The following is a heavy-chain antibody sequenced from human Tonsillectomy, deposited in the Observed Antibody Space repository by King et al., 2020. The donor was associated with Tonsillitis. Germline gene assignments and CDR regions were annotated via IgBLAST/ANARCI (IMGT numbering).Heavy chain of an antibody. CDR2: ISYDGAYK. J-gene: IGHJ5*02. CDR1: GFTFRTYG. Sequence: VQLVESGGGVVQPGRSLRLSCATSGFTFRTYGMHWVRQAPGKGLEWVAVISYDGAYKYYGASVNGRFTISRDNSKNTLYLQMNSLRAEDTALYYCAKDLESSKSAVLWSVGWFDPWGQGTLVTVSS. D-gene: IGHD6-13*01. V-gene: IGHV3-30*18. CDR3: AKDLESSKSAVLWSVGWFDP.